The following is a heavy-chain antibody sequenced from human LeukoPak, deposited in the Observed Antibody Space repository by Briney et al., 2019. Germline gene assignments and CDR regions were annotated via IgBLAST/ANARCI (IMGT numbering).Heavy chain of an antibody. Sequence: ASVKVSCKASGYTFTGYYMHWVRQAPGQGLEWMGWINPNSGGTNYAQKFQGRVTMTRDTSISTAYMELSRLRSEDTAVYYCARLPLYGSGSYSFDYWGQGTLVTVSS. D-gene: IGHD3-10*01. CDR3: ARLPLYGSGSYSFDY. V-gene: IGHV1-2*02. CDR2: INPNSGGT. CDR1: GYTFTGYY. J-gene: IGHJ4*02.